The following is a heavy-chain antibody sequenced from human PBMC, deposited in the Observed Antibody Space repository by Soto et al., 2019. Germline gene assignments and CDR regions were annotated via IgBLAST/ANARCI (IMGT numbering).Heavy chain of an antibody. J-gene: IGHJ6*02. Sequence: KPSETLSLTCTVSGGSISSYYWSWIRQPAGKGLEWIGRIYTSGSTNYNPSLKSRVTMSVDTSKNQFSLKLSSVTAADTAVYYCARENIVVVPAAMALYYYYGMDVWGQGTTVTVSS. CDR1: GGSISSYY. V-gene: IGHV4-4*07. CDR3: ARENIVVVPAAMALYYYYGMDV. D-gene: IGHD2-2*01. CDR2: IYTSGST.